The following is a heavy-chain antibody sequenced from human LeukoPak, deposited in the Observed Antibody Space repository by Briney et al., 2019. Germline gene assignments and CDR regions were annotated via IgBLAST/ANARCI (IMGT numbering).Heavy chain of an antibody. Sequence: SETLSLTCTVSGGSISSSSYYWGWIRQPPGKGLEWIGSIYYSGSTYYNPSLKSRVTISVDTSKNQFSLKLSSVTAADTAVYYCARAPGYSSSSGGLDPWGQGTLVTVSS. J-gene: IGHJ5*02. CDR2: IYYSGST. CDR1: GGSISSSSYY. CDR3: ARAPGYSSSSGGLDP. D-gene: IGHD6-6*01. V-gene: IGHV4-39*01.